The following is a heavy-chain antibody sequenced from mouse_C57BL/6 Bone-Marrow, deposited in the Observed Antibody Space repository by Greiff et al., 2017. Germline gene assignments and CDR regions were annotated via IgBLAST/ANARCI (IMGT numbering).Heavy chain of an antibody. D-gene: IGHD2-4*01. Sequence: VQLQQPGAELVKPGASVKLSCKASGYTFTNYWMHWVKQRPGQGLEWIGMMHPNGGSPDYNEKFKSEATLSVDKSSRTADMELSSLTSEDSAVYYCARSYDYDDYTMDYWGQGTSVTVSS. CDR3: ARSYDYDDYTMDY. CDR1: GYTFTNYW. V-gene: IGHV1-64*01. CDR2: MHPNGGSP. J-gene: IGHJ4*01.